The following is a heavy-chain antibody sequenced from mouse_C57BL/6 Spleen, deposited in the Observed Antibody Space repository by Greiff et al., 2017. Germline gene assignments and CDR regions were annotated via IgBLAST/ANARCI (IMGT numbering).Heavy chain of an antibody. CDR2: IDPGSGGT. D-gene: IGHD1-1*01. V-gene: IGHV1-72*01. J-gene: IGHJ3*01. Sequence: QVQLQQPGAELVKPGASVKLSCKASGYTFTSYWMHWVKQRPGRGLEWIGRIDPGSGGTKYNEKFKSKDTLTVDKPSSTAYMQLSSLTSEDSAVDYCASSLAGPRAWFAYWGQGTLVTVSA. CDR1: GYTFTSYW. CDR3: ASSLAGPRAWFAY.